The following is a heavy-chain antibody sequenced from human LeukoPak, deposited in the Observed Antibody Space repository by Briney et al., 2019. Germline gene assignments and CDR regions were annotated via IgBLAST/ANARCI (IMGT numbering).Heavy chain of an antibody. Sequence: VVSRRLSCAVAGCTVGRYGVNGGRRAPGKGLEWVSSISSSSSYIYYADSVKGRFTISRDNAKNSLYLQMNSLRAEDTAVYYCARDRGDYGDYYFDYWGQGTLVTVSS. CDR3: ARDRGDYGDYYFDY. J-gene: IGHJ4*02. D-gene: IGHD4-17*01. CDR1: GCTVGRYG. CDR2: ISSSSSYI. V-gene: IGHV3-21*01.